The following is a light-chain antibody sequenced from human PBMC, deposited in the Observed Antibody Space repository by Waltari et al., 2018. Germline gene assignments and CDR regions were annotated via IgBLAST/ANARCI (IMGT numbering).Light chain of an antibody. CDR3: NSYTFSNTWV. CDR2: DVN. CDR1: ISDIGDYNY. Sequence: QSALTQPASVSWSPGQSITISCTGTISDIGDYNYVSWYQQYPGKAPTLIIFDVNKRSSGVSNRFSGSKSGNTASLTISGLQAEDEADYYCNSYTFSNTWVFGGGTKLTVL. J-gene: IGLJ3*02. V-gene: IGLV2-14*01.